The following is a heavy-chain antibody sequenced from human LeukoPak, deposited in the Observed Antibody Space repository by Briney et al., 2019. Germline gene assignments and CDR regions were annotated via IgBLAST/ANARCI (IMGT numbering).Heavy chain of an antibody. CDR2: LYSDGTT. D-gene: IGHD1-26*01. CDR1: GFVVSSNY. J-gene: IGHJ4*02. Sequence: PGGSLRLSCAASGFVVSSNYMSWVRQAPGKGLEWVSVLYSDGTTYYADSVKGRFTISRDNSKNTLYLQMNSLRAEDTAVYYCARDRELPGHFDYWGQGTLVTVSS. V-gene: IGHV3-53*01. CDR3: ARDRELPGHFDY.